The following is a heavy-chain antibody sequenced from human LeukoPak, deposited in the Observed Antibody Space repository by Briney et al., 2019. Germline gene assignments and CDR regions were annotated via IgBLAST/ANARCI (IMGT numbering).Heavy chain of an antibody. CDR2: IKRDGSEM. Sequence: GGSLRLSCAASGFTFSNYWMTLVRQAPGKGLEWVANIKRDGSEMYYVDSVKGRFTITRDNAKNSLYLQMNSLRAEDTAVYSCARGFNFLGNAYEIWGQGTMVTVSS. D-gene: IGHD1-1*01. CDR1: GFTFSNYW. CDR3: ARGFNFLGNAYEI. J-gene: IGHJ3*02. V-gene: IGHV3-7*01.